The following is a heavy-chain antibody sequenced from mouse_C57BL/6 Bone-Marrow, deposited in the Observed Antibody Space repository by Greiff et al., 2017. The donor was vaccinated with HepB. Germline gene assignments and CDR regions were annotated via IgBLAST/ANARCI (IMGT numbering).Heavy chain of an antibody. Sequence: QVQLKESGAELVRPGASVTLSCKASGYTFTDYEMHWVKQTPVHGLEWIGAIDPETGGTAYNQKFKGKAILTADKSSSTAYMELRSLTSEDSAVYYCTRDDYDEVWFAYWGQGTLVTVSA. CDR3: TRDDYDEVWFAY. CDR2: IDPETGGT. J-gene: IGHJ3*01. CDR1: GYTFTDYE. V-gene: IGHV1-15*01. D-gene: IGHD2-4*01.